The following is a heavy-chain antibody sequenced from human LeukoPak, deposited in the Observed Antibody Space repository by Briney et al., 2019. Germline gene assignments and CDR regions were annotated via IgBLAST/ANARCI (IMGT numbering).Heavy chain of an antibody. V-gene: IGHV3-30-3*01. Sequence: PGGSLRLSCAASGFTFSSYAMHWVRQAPGKGLEWVAVISYDGSNKYYADSVKGRFTISRDNSKNTLYLQMNSLRAEDTAVYYCARDLFTDSSSWYCGMDVWGQGTTVTVPS. D-gene: IGHD6-13*01. CDR3: ARDLFTDSSSWYCGMDV. CDR2: ISYDGSNK. J-gene: IGHJ6*02. CDR1: GFTFSSYA.